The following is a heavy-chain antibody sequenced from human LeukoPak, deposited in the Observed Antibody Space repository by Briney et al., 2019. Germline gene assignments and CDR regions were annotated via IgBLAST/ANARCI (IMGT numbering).Heavy chain of an antibody. V-gene: IGHV1-2*06. CDR1: GYTFTGYY. D-gene: IGHD6-19*01. J-gene: IGHJ4*02. CDR3: AREASGWAVDY. CDR2: LNPSSGGT. Sequence: GASVKVSCKASGYTFTGYYMHWVRQAPGQGLEWMGRLNPSSGGTNFAQRFQGRVTMTRDTSINTAYMELSRLTSDDTAVYYCAREASGWAVDYWGQGTLVTVS.